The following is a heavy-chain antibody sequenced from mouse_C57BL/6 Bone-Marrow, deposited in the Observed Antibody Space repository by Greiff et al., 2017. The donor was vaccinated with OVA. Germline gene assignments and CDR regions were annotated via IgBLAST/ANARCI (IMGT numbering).Heavy chain of an antibody. CDR3: AREGYGYGGFAY. D-gene: IGHD2-2*01. CDR1: GFTFSDYY. CDR2: INYDGSST. Sequence: EVHLVESEGGLVQPGSSMKLSCTASGFTFSDYYMAWVRQVPEKGLEWVANINYDGSSTYYLDSLKSRFIISRDNAKNILYLQMSSLKSEDTATYYCAREGYGYGGFAYWGQGTLVTVSA. J-gene: IGHJ3*01. V-gene: IGHV5-16*01.